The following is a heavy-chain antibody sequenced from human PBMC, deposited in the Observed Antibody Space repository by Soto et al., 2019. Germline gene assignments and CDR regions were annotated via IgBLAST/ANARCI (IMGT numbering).Heavy chain of an antibody. J-gene: IGHJ4*02. D-gene: IGHD1-1*01. CDR2: IYYSGST. CDR3: ARGRSSLEIDY. Sequence: PSETLSLTCTVSGGSISSYYWSWIRQPPGKRLEWIGYIYYSGSTNYNPSLKSRVTISVDTSENQFSLRLSSVTAADTAVYYCARGRSSLEIDYWGQGTLVTVSS. CDR1: GGSISSYY. V-gene: IGHV4-59*08.